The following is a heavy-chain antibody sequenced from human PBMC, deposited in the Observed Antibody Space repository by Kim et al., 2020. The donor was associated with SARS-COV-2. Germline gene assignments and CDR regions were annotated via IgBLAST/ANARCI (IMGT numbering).Heavy chain of an antibody. J-gene: IGHJ4*02. Sequence: TYYTPSLKSRVTISVDTSKNQFSLKLSSVTAADTAVYYCARDYGDYGFDYWGQGTLVTVSS. D-gene: IGHD4-17*01. CDR2: T. CDR3: ARDYGDYGFDY. V-gene: IGHV4-30-2*05.